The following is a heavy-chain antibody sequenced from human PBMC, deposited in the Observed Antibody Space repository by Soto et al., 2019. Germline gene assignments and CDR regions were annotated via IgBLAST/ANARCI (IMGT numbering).Heavy chain of an antibody. CDR2: IIPIFGTA. CDR1: GGTFSSYA. D-gene: IGHD3-10*01. CDR3: ARDSSSGVRGVLKGYYYYGMDV. J-gene: IGHJ6*02. V-gene: IGHV1-69*01. Sequence: QVQLVQSGAEVKKPGSSVKVSCKASGGTFSSYAISGVRQAPGQGLECMGGIIPIFGTANYAQKFQGRVTITADESTSTAYMELSRLRSEDTAVDYCARDSSSGVRGVLKGYYYYGMDVWGQGTTVTVSS.